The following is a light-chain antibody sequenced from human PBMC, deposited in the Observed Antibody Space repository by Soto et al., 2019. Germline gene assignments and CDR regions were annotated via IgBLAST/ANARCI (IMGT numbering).Light chain of an antibody. CDR3: QPYNNWPPIT. V-gene: IGKV3-15*01. CDR2: GAS. CDR1: QSVSSN. J-gene: IGKJ2*01. Sequence: EIVMTPSPATLSVSPGERATLSCRASQSVSSNLAWDQQNPGQATRLLIYGASTRATGIPARFSSSGSGTEFTLTISNLQSEDFAVYYCQPYNNWPPITFGQGTKLEIK.